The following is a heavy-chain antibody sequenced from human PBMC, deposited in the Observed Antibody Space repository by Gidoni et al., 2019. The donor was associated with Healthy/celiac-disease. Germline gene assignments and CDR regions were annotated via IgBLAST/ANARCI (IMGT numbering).Heavy chain of an antibody. CDR1: GFTFSSYA. CDR3: AKGSSGWRKGGGYFDY. V-gene: IGHV3-23*04. Sequence: EVQLVESGGGLVPPGGYLRLSCAASGFTFSSYAMSWVRQAPGKGLEWVAAISGSGGSTYYADSVKGRFTISRDNSKNTLYLQMNSLRAEDTAVYYCAKGSSGWRKGGGYFDYWGQGTLVTVSS. D-gene: IGHD6-19*01. J-gene: IGHJ4*02. CDR2: ISGSGGST.